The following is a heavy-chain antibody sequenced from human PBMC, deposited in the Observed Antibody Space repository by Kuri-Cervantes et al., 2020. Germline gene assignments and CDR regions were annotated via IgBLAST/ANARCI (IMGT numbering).Heavy chain of an antibody. Sequence: GGSRRLSCAASGFTFSSYGMSWIRQAPGKGREWVSYISSSGSTIYYADSVKGRFTISRDISKNTLYLQMNSLRAEDTALYDCAKANRGPLRPGRDFPNYYYYGLDVWGQGTTVTVSS. J-gene: IGHJ6*02. V-gene: IGHV3-48*01. CDR1: GFTFSSYG. CDR2: ISSSGSTI. CDR3: AKANRGPLRPGRDFPNYYYYGLDV. D-gene: IGHD1-14*01.